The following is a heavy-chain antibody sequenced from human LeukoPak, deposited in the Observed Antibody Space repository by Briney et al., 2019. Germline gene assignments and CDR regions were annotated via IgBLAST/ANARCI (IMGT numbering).Heavy chain of an antibody. CDR2: IIPIFGTA. Sequence: EASVKVSCKASGGTFSSYAISWVRQAPGQGLEWMGRIIPIFGTANYAQKFQGRVTITTDESTSTAYMELSSLRSEDAAVYYCARRSAYGSGSYYVDYWGQGTLVTVSS. V-gene: IGHV1-69*05. D-gene: IGHD3-10*01. J-gene: IGHJ4*02. CDR1: GGTFSSYA. CDR3: ARRSAYGSGSYYVDY.